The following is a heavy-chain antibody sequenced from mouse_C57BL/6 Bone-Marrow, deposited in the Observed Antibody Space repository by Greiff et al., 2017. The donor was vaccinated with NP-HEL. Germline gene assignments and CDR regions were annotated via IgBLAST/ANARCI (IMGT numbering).Heavy chain of an antibody. D-gene: IGHD1-1*01. Sequence: EVHLVESGPGLVKPSQSLSLTCSVTGYSITSGYYWNWIRQFPGNKLEWMGYISYDGSNNYNPSLKNRISITRDTSKNQFFLKLNSVTTEDTATYYCARDQGDYGTAWFAYWGQGTLVTVSA. J-gene: IGHJ3*01. V-gene: IGHV3-6*01. CDR2: ISYDGSN. CDR3: ARDQGDYGTAWFAY. CDR1: GYSITSGYY.